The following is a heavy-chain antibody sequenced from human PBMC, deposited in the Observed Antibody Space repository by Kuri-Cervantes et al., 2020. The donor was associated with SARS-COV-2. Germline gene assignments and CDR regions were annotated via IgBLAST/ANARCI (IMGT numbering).Heavy chain of an antibody. V-gene: IGHV3-73*01. CDR3: TSVYYDFWSGYYGAFDI. J-gene: IGHJ3*02. Sequence: GGSLRLSCAASGFTLSGSAMHWVRQASGKGLEWVGRIRSKANSYATAYAASVKGRFTISRDDSKNTAYLQMNSLKTEDTAVYYCTSVYYDFWSGYYGAFDIWGQGTMVTVSS. CDR1: GFTLSGSA. CDR2: IRSKANSYAT. D-gene: IGHD3-3*01.